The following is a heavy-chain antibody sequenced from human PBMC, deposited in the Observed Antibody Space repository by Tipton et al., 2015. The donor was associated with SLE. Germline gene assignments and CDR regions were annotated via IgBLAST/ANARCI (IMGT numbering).Heavy chain of an antibody. J-gene: IGHJ6*02. CDR3: ARQQLYYYYYGMDV. V-gene: IGHV4-34*01. D-gene: IGHD6-13*01. CDR1: GGSFSGYY. Sequence: TLSLTCALYGGSFSGYYWSWIRQPPGKGLEWIGEINHSGSTNYNPSLKSRVTISVDTSKNQFSLKLSSVTAADTAVYYCARQQLYYYYYGMDVWGQGTTVTVSS. CDR2: INHSGST.